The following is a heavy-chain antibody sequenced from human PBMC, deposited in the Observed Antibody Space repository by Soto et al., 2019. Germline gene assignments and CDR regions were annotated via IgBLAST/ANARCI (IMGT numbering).Heavy chain of an antibody. Sequence: GGSLRLSCAASGVTFSSYGMHWVRQAPGKGLEWVAVIWYDGSNKYYADSVKGRFTISRDNSKNTLYLQMNSLRAEDTAVYYCARSLGYSSSWPDAFDIWGQGAMVTVSS. D-gene: IGHD6-13*01. CDR3: ARSLGYSSSWPDAFDI. CDR2: IWYDGSNK. J-gene: IGHJ3*02. V-gene: IGHV3-33*01. CDR1: GVTFSSYG.